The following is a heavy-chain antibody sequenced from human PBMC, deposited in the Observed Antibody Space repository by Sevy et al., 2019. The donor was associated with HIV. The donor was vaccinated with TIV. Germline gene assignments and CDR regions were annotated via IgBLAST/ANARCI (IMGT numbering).Heavy chain of an antibody. CDR1: GGSISSNY. Sequence: SETLSLTCTVSGGSISSNYWSWIRQPPGKGLEGIGYIYYSGSTNYNPSLKSRVTISVDTSKNQFSLKLRSVTAAATAVYYCARASIAAAGILQYDYWGQGTLVTVSS. D-gene: IGHD6-13*01. CDR2: IYYSGST. J-gene: IGHJ4*02. V-gene: IGHV4-59*01. CDR3: ARASIAAAGILQYDY.